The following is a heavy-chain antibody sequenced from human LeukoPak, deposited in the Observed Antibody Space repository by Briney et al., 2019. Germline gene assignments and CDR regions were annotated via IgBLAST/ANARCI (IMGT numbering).Heavy chain of an antibody. CDR2: INQDGSQK. Sequence: PGGSLRLSCAAYGFTFSSYWMSWVRQAPGKGLEWVANINQDGSQKYHVDSVKGRFTISRDNAKKSLYLQMNSLRAEDTAVYYCGRVGAYYGSGSYSDYWGQGTLVTVSS. CDR3: GRVGAYYGSGSYSDY. CDR1: GFTFSSYW. J-gene: IGHJ4*02. D-gene: IGHD3-10*01. V-gene: IGHV3-7*01.